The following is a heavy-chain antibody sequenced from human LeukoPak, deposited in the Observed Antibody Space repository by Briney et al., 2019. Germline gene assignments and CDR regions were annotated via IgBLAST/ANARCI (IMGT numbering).Heavy chain of an antibody. V-gene: IGHV3-23*01. CDR2: INSSGGNT. D-gene: IGHD2-15*01. CDR1: GFTFSSYW. CDR3: ARQLRYCSDGTCYLDY. Sequence: GGSLRLSCAASGFTFSSYWVHWVRQAPGKGPEWVSSINSSGGNTYSADSVKGRFTISRDNSQNTLYLQMNSLRVEDTAIYYCARQLRYCSDGTCYLDYWGQGTLVTVSS. J-gene: IGHJ4*02.